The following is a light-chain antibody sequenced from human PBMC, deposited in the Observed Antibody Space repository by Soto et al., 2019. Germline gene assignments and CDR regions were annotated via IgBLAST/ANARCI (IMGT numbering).Light chain of an antibody. Sequence: QSVLTQPPSASGSPGQSITISCTGTSSDVGGYNYVSWYQQHPGKAPKLMIYEVSNRPSGVSNRFSGSKSGNTASLTISGLQAEDEADYYCSSFTSSNTLVFGTGTKLTVL. V-gene: IGLV2-14*01. CDR2: EVS. J-gene: IGLJ1*01. CDR1: SSDVGGYNY. CDR3: SSFTSSNTLV.